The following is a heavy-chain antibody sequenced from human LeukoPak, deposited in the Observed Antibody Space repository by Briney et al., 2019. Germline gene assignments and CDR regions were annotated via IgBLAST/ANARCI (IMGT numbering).Heavy chain of an antibody. V-gene: IGHV3-23*01. J-gene: IGHJ6*03. D-gene: IGHD5-18*01. CDR2: IFPSGGEI. CDR1: GFTFSTFA. Sequence: SGGSLRLSCAASGFTFSTFAMIWVRQPPGKGLEWVSSIFPSGGEIHYADSVRGRFTISRDNSKSILSLQMNSLRAEDTAIYYCARGGYSYGFGSYYYMDVWGKGTTVTISS. CDR3: ARGGYSYGFGSYYYMDV.